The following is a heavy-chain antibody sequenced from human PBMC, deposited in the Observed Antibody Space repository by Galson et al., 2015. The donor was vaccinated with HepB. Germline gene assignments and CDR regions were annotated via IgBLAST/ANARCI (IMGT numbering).Heavy chain of an antibody. CDR1: GGTFSSYA. J-gene: IGHJ6*02. CDR2: IIPIFGTA. Sequence: SVKVSCKASGGTFSSYAISWVRQAPGQGLEWMGGIIPIFGTANYAQKFQGRVTITADESTSTAYMELSSLRSEDTAVYYCATEAVVVPAAPRDYYGMDVWGQGTTVTVSS. CDR3: ATEAVVVPAAPRDYYGMDV. D-gene: IGHD2-2*01. V-gene: IGHV1-69*13.